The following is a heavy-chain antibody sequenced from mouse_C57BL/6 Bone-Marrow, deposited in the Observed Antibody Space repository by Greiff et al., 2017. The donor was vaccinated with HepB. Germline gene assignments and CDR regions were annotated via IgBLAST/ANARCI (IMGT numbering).Heavy chain of an antibody. CDR1: GYTLTGYW. J-gene: IGHJ2*01. Sequence: QVQLKESGAELMKPGASVKLSCKASGYTLTGYWIEWVKQRPGHGLEWIGEILPGSGSTKYTEKFKGQATFTADTSSNTAYKQTSSLPTEDSAIYYCARFITTVVAPYSFDDGGQRTTLTVSS. V-gene: IGHV1-9*01. CDR3: ARFITTVVAPYSFDD. D-gene: IGHD1-1*01. CDR2: ILPGSGST.